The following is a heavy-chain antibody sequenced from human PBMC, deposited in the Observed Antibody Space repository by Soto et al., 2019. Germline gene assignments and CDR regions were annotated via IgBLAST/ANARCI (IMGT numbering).Heavy chain of an antibody. D-gene: IGHD3-10*01. J-gene: IGHJ6*02. CDR3: ARDPTGPSARWDV. CDR1: GASMSSAGPS. Sequence: LSLTCAASGASMSSAGPSWSWIRQSPGKGLEWIGCIYAAGKTYYNPSLRSRVTIPVDTSNNLFSLTVTSVTAADTAVYYCARDPTGPSARWDVWGQGTMVTVSS. CDR2: IYAAGKT. V-gene: IGHV4-30-2*06.